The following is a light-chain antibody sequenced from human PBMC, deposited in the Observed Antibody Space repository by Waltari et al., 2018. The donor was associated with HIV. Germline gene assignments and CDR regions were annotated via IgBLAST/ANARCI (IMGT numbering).Light chain of an antibody. CDR1: SSNIGSNY. CDR3: AAWDDSLSGWV. V-gene: IGLV1-47*01. J-gene: IGLJ3*02. CDR2: RNN. Sequence: QSVLTQPPSASGTPGQRVTISCSGSSSNIGSNYVYWYQQLPVTAPKLLIYRNNRRPSGVPGRFSGSKSGTSASLAISGRRSEDEADYYCAAWDDSLSGWVFGGGTKLTVL.